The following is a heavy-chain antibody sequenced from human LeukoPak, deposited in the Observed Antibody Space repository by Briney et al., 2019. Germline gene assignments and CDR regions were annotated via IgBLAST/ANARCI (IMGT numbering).Heavy chain of an antibody. D-gene: IGHD1-20*01. CDR1: GFTVNSNY. Sequence: GGSLRLSCAASGFTVNSNYMNWVRQAPRKGLEWVSVIYSGGSTYYADSVKGRFTISRDNSKNTLYLQMNSLRAEDTAVYYCARGLTGTDFDYWGQGTLVTVSS. CDR3: ARGLTGTDFDY. J-gene: IGHJ4*02. CDR2: IYSGGST. V-gene: IGHV3-66*01.